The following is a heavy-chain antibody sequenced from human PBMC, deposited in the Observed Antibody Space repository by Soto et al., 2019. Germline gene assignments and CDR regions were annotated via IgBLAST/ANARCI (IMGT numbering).Heavy chain of an antibody. V-gene: IGHV3-15*07. CDR1: GFDFNNAW. J-gene: IGHJ4*01. D-gene: IGHD3-3*01. Sequence: LRLSCAASGFDFNNAWINWVRQAPGQGLKWIGRIRSKVHGETTDFAVSVRGRFAITRDDSRNMVYMQMNALNTEDTAMYYCTTDSYTSTRVLRFDYWGLGTRVPISS. CDR2: IRSKVHGETT. CDR3: TTDSYTSTRVLRFDY.